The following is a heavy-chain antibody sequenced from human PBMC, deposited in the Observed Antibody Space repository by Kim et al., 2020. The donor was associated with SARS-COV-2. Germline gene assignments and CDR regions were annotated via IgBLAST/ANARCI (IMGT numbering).Heavy chain of an antibody. V-gene: IGHV1-69*13. J-gene: IGHJ5*02. D-gene: IGHD3-9*01. Sequence: SVKVSCKASGGTFSSYAISWVRQAPGQGLEWMGGIIPIFGTANYAQKFQGRVTITADESTSTAYMELSSLRSEDTAVYYCARVSGYDILTGYYMVWRRNWFDPWGQGTLVTVSS. CDR3: ARVSGYDILTGYYMVWRRNWFDP. CDR2: IIPIFGTA. CDR1: GGTFSSYA.